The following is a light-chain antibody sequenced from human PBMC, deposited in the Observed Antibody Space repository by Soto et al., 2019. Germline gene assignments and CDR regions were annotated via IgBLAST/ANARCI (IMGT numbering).Light chain of an antibody. CDR2: GNN. CDR3: QSYDSSVSGVV. Sequence: QSVLTQPPSVSGAPGQRVTIPCTGSSSNIGAGYDVHWYQHLPGIAPKLLIYGNNNRPSGVPDRFAGSKSGTSASLAITGLQADDEAHYHCQSYDSSVSGVVFGGGTKL. V-gene: IGLV1-40*01. J-gene: IGLJ2*01. CDR1: SSNIGAGYD.